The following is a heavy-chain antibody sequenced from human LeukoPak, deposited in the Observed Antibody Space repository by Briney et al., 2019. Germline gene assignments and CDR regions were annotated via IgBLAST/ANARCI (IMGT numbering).Heavy chain of an antibody. D-gene: IGHD5-12*01. V-gene: IGHV1-2*04. CDR1: GYTFTGYY. J-gene: IGHJ4*02. Sequence: GASVKVSCKASGYTFTGYYMHWVRQARGKGLEGMGWINPNSGGTNYAQKFQGWVTMTRDTAISTAYMALSRLRSDDTAVYYCARGGYSGYDSGSGEAFDYWGQGTLVTVSS. CDR2: INPNSGGT. CDR3: ARGGYSGYDSGSGEAFDY.